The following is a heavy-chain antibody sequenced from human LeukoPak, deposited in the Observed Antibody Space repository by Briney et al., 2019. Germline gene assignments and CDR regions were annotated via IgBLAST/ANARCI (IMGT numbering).Heavy chain of an antibody. Sequence: SETLSLTCTVSGGSISSYYWSWIRQPPGKGLEWIGYNYYSGSTKSNPSLKSRVTISVDTSKNQFSLKLSSVTAADTAVYYCARHGGDWVFDYWGQGTLVTVSS. CDR1: GGSISSYY. V-gene: IGHV4-59*08. J-gene: IGHJ4*02. CDR2: NYYSGST. CDR3: ARHGGDWVFDY. D-gene: IGHD2-21*02.